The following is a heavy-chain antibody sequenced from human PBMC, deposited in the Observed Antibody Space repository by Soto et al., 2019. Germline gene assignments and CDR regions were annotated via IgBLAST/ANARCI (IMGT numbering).Heavy chain of an antibody. V-gene: IGHV1-2*02. CDR2: INPNSGGT. Sequence: ASVKVSCKASGYTFTGYYMHWVRQAPGQGLEWMGWINPNSGGTNYAQKFQGRVTMTRDTSISTAYMELSRPRSDDTAVYYCASSIAATTYYYYGMDVWGQGTTVTVSS. CDR3: ASSIAATTYYYYGMDV. D-gene: IGHD6-13*01. CDR1: GYTFTGYY. J-gene: IGHJ6*02.